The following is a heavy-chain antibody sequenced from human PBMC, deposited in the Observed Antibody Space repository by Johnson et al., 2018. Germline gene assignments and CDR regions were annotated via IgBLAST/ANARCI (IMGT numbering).Heavy chain of an antibody. CDR1: GFTFSNYA. D-gene: IGHD3-22*01. CDR2: IWYDGSKK. V-gene: IGHV3-33*01. J-gene: IGHJ4*02. Sequence: QVQLVESGGGVVQPGGSLRLSCAASGFTFSNYAMHWVRQAPGRGLEWVAVIWYDGSKKYYTDSVKGRLTISRDNSKNTVYLQMNSLRAEDTAVYYCARMGNFYDTSGQLTFFDYWGQGTLVTVSS. CDR3: ARMGNFYDTSGQLTFFDY.